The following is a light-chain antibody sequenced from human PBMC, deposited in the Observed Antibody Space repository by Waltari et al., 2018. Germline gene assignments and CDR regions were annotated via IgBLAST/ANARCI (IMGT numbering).Light chain of an antibody. Sequence: EVVLTQSPGTLSLSPGERATLSCRASQNIGRPLTWYQQKPGQSPRHLMYGASIRAAGTPDRFSGSGSGTDFILTITRLEPEDFAVYYCQNYERLPVTFGQGTKVEIK. CDR1: QNIGRP. J-gene: IGKJ1*01. CDR2: GAS. CDR3: QNYERLPVT. V-gene: IGKV3-20*01.